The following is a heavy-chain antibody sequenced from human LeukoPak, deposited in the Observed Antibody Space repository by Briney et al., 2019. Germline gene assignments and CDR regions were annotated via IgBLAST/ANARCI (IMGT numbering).Heavy chain of an antibody. CDR2: IYTSGST. J-gene: IGHJ5*02. D-gene: IGHD3-10*01. Sequence: SETLSLTCTVSGGSISSGSYSWSWIRQPAGKGLEWIGRIYTSGSTNYNPSFKSRVTISVDTSKNQFSLKLSSVTAADTAVYYCARDRGVLWFGELLTWFDPWGQGTLVTVSS. CDR1: GGSISSGSYS. V-gene: IGHV4-61*02. CDR3: ARDRGVLWFGELLTWFDP.